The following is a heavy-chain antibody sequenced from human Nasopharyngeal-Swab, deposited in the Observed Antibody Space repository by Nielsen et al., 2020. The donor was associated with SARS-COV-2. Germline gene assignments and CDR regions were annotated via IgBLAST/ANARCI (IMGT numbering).Heavy chain of an antibody. D-gene: IGHD4-23*01. CDR2: IWYDGSNK. Sequence: WIRQPPGKELEWVAVIWYDGSNKYYADSVKGRFTISRDNSKNTVYLQMSSLRGEDTAVYYCAAAPSGDYGGYWGQGTLVTVSS. CDR3: AAAPSGDYGGY. J-gene: IGHJ4*02. V-gene: IGHV3-33*01.